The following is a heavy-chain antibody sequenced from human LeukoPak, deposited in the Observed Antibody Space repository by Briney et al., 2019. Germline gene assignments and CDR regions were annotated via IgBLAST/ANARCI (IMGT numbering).Heavy chain of an antibody. CDR3: ARVLSGRGSLYSYYYYMDV. CDR1: VFTPTAKY. CDR2: LYSGCLT. V-gene: IGHV3-53*01. Sequence: PGRSLRLSCAASVFTPTAKYMSSVPQAPGHELEGVTVLYSGCLTYSPTTVRGRFTFSRDNSKNTLYLQMNSLRAEDTAVYYCARVLSGRGSLYSYYYYMDVWGKGTTVTISS. J-gene: IGHJ6*03. D-gene: IGHD3-10*01.